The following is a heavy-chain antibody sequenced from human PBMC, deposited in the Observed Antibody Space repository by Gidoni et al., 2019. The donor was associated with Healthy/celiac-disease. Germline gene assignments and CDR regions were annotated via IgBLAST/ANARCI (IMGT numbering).Heavy chain of an antibody. D-gene: IGHD3-22*01. V-gene: IGHV3-15*01. J-gene: IGHJ4*02. CDR2: IKSKTDGGTT. CDR1: GFTFSNAW. Sequence: EVQLVESGGGLVKPGGSLRLACAASGFTFSNAWRSWVRQAPGQGLEWVGRIKSKTDGGTTDYAAPVKGRFTISRDDSKNTLYLQMNSLKTEDTAVYYCTTEGQKITMIVVVRDYWGQGTLVTVSS. CDR3: TTEGQKITMIVVVRDY.